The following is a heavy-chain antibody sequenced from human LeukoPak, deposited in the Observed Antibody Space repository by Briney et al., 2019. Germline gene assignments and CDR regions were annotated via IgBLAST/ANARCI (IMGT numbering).Heavy chain of an antibody. CDR2: INHSGST. D-gene: IGHD6-13*01. Sequence: SETLSLTCAVYGGSFSGYYWSWIRQPPGKGLEWIGEINHSGSTYYNPSLKSRVTISVDTSKNQFSLKLSSVTAADTAVYYCAGSSWIHYYYYGMDVWGQGTTVTVSS. CDR1: GGSFSGYY. CDR3: AGSSWIHYYYYGMDV. V-gene: IGHV4-34*01. J-gene: IGHJ6*02.